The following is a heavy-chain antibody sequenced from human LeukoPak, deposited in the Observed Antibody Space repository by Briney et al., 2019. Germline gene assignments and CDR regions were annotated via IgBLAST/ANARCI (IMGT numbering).Heavy chain of an antibody. Sequence: PSETLSLTCTVSGGSISTYYWSWIRQAPGKGLEWIGYIYYSGISNHNPSLNSRVTISVDTSNNQFSLKLRSVTAADTAVYYCARDLPPNYYDSSGQPEGFDYWGQGTLVTVSS. V-gene: IGHV4-59*01. D-gene: IGHD3-22*01. CDR1: GGSISTYY. CDR2: IYYSGIS. CDR3: ARDLPPNYYDSSGQPEGFDY. J-gene: IGHJ4*02.